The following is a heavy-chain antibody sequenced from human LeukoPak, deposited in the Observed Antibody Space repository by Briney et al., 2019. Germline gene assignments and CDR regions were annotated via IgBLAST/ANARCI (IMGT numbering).Heavy chain of an antibody. V-gene: IGHV4-39*01. CDR1: GGSISSSSYY. CDR2: IYYSGST. D-gene: IGHD3-10*01. Sequence: PSETLSLTCTVSGGSISSSSYYWGWIRQPPGKGLEWIGSIYYSGSTYYNPSLKSRVTISVDTSKKQFSLKLSSVTAADTAVYYCARHRGSGSYYLGYWGQGTLVTVSS. CDR3: ARHRGSGSYYLGY. J-gene: IGHJ4*02.